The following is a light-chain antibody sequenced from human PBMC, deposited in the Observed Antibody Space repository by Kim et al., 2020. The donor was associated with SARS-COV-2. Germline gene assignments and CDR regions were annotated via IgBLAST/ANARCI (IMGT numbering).Light chain of an antibody. CDR2: DTS. V-gene: IGKV1-33*01. Sequence: DIQLTQSPSSLSASAGDRVTITCQASQDTYEFLNWYQQKPGKAPKVLISDTSNLDPGVPSRFSGGGSGTYFTLTISNLQPEDIATYYCQQYNRVPFSFGPGTKVDIK. J-gene: IGKJ3*01. CDR1: QDTYEF. CDR3: QQYNRVPFS.